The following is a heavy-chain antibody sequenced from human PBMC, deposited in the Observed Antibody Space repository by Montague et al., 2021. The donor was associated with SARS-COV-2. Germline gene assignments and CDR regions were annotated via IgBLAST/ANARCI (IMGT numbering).Heavy chain of an antibody. D-gene: IGHD4-17*01. CDR1: GGSVRSSNDC. Sequence: SETLSLTCTVSGGSVRSSNDCWGWIRQPPGKGLEWIANFYYSGNTYYNPPLKSRVTISVDTSNNQFSLKLSSVIAADTAVYYCARGPKMYGELADYWGQGTLVTVSS. CDR2: FYYSGNT. J-gene: IGHJ4*02. V-gene: IGHV4-39*01. CDR3: ARGPKMYGELADY.